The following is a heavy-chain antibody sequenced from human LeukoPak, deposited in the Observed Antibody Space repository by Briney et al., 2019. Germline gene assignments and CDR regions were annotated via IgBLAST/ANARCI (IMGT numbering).Heavy chain of an antibody. V-gene: IGHV4-38-2*02. Sequence: SETLSLTCAVSGYSISSGYYWGWIRQPPGKGLEWIGSIYHSGSTYYNPSLKRRVTISVDTSKNQFSLKLSSVTAADPAVYYCAREFRRKPAAISSKYNWFDPWGQGTLVTVSS. CDR3: AREFRRKPAAISSKYNWFDP. CDR1: GYSISSGYY. J-gene: IGHJ5*02. CDR2: IYHSGST. D-gene: IGHD2-2*01.